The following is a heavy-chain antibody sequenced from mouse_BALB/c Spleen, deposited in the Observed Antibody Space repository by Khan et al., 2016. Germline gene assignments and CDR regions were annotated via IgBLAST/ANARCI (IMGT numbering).Heavy chain of an antibody. CDR2: INPYSSTI. V-gene: IGHV4-1*02. Sequence: EVQLVESGGGLVQPGGSLKLSCAASGFDFSRYWMSWVRQAPGKGLEWIGEINPYSSTINYTPSLKDKFIISRDNAKNTLYLQMSKVRSEDTALYYCVRLGYYGYLAYWGQGTLVTVSA. J-gene: IGHJ3*01. CDR3: VRLGYYGYLAY. D-gene: IGHD1-2*01. CDR1: GFDFSRYW.